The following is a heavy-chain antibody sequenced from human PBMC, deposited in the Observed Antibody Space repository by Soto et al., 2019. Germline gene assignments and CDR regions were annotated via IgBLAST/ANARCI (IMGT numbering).Heavy chain of an antibody. CDR2: MNPNSGNT. Sequence: QVQLVQSGAEVKKPGASVKVSCKASGYTFTSYDINWVRQATGQGLEWMGWMNPNSGNTGYAQKFQGRVTMTRNTXXXTAYMXLSSLXXXDTAXYYCARERTVAGNDYWGQGTLVTVSS. V-gene: IGHV1-8*01. J-gene: IGHJ4*02. D-gene: IGHD6-19*01. CDR3: ARERTVAGNDY. CDR1: GYTFTSYD.